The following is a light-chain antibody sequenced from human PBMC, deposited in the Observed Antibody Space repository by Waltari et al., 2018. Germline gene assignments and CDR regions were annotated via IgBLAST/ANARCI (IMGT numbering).Light chain of an antibody. V-gene: IGLV3-25*02. J-gene: IGLJ1*01. CDR1: ALPKKY. CDR3: QSADSSGNTYV. Sequence: SYELTQPPSVSVSPGQMARITCSGDALPKKYAYWYQKKPGQAPVLVIYKGSERPSGIPARFSGSSSGTTVTLTISGVQAEDEADYYCQSADSSGNTYVFGIGTKVTVL. CDR2: KGS.